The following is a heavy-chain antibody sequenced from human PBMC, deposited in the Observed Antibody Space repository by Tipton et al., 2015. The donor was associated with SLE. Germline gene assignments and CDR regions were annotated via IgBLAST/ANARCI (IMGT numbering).Heavy chain of an antibody. CDR3: ARQGTWIQLPAHFDY. Sequence: VQLVQSGAEVKKPGGSLKISCKGFGYDFTTYWIGWVRQMPGKGLEWMGIIYPDDSDTRYSPSFQGQVTMSADKSINTAYLQWSSLKASGTAMYHCARQGTWIQLPAHFDYWGQGTLVTVSS. CDR2: IYPDDSDT. J-gene: IGHJ4*02. V-gene: IGHV5-51*01. D-gene: IGHD5-18*01. CDR1: GYDFTTYW.